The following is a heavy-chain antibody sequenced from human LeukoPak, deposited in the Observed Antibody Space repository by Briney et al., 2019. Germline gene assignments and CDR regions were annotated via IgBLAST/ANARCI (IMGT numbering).Heavy chain of an antibody. CDR2: IIPIFGIA. CDR3: ASRYCSGGSCYSELYGTDV. D-gene: IGHD2-15*01. Sequence: SVKVSCKASGGTFSSYAISWVRQASGQGLEWMGRIIPIFGIANYAQKFQGRVTITADKSTSTAYMELSRLRSEDTAVYYCASRYCSGGSCYSELYGTDVWGQGTTVTVSS. CDR1: GGTFSSYA. V-gene: IGHV1-69*04. J-gene: IGHJ6*02.